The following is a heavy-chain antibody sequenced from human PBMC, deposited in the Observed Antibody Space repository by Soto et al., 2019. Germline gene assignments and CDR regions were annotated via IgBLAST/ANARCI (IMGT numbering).Heavy chain of an antibody. Sequence: SETLSLTCTVSGGSISSYYWSWIRQPPGKGLEWIGYIYYSGSTNYNPSLKSRVTISVDTSKNQFSLKLSSVTAADTAVYYCAREGIRVRSDYYYYGMDVWGQGTTVTVSS. CDR1: GGSISSYY. J-gene: IGHJ6*02. D-gene: IGHD4-17*01. V-gene: IGHV4-59*01. CDR3: AREGIRVRSDYYYYGMDV. CDR2: IYYSGST.